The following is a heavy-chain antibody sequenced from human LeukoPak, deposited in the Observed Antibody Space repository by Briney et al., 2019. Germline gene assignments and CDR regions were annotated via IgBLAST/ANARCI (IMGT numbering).Heavy chain of an antibody. CDR2: IRDSGEA. D-gene: IGHD3/OR15-3a*01. V-gene: IGHV3-66*03. CDR3: ARDRAANQDWVEFDP. Sequence: GGSLRLSCAVSGFRFSDYYMSWVRQAPGKGLEWVGLIRDSGEAFYADFARGRFAISRDDSENTLYLQMNSLRVEDTAVYFCARDRAANQDWVEFDPWGQGTPVIVSS. J-gene: IGHJ5*02. CDR1: GFRFSDYY.